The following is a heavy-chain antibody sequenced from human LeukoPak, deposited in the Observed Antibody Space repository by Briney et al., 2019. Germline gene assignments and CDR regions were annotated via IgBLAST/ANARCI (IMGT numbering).Heavy chain of an antibody. J-gene: IGHJ4*02. CDR2: IYYSGST. CDR3: ARRDSSGWYGAGGVDY. D-gene: IGHD6-19*01. Sequence: KPSETLSLTCTVSGGSISSSSYYWGWIRQPPGKGLEWIGSIYYSGSTYYNPSLKSRVTISVDTSKNQFSLKLSSVTAADTAVYYCARRDSSGWYGAGGVDYWGQGTLVTVSS. CDR1: GGSISSSSYY. V-gene: IGHV4-39*01.